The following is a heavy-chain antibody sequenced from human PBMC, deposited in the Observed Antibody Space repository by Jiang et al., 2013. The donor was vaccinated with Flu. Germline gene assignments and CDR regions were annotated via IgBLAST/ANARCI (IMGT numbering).Heavy chain of an antibody. CDR2: ITQSGGP. CDR3: ARGEGSELLVFDL. V-gene: IGHV4-34*01. Sequence: LLKPSETLSLTCTVSGGSFSDYYWSWIRQSPEKGLEWIGEITQSGGPNYNPSLKSRVTISVDTSKTEISLRLTSVTAADTALYYCARGEGSELLVFDLWGQGTVVTVSS. J-gene: IGHJ4*02. D-gene: IGHD1-26*01. CDR1: GGSFSDYY.